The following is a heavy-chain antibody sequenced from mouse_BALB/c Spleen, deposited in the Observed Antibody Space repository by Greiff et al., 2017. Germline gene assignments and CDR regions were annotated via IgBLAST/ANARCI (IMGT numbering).Heavy chain of an antibody. D-gene: IGHD2-3*01. Sequence: QVQLQPSGPQLVRPGASVKISCKASGYSFTSYWMHWVKQRPGQGLEWIGMIDPSDSETRLNQKFKDKATLTVDKSSSTAYMQLSSPTSEDSAVYYCARWGIYDGYYGGYWGQGTTLTVSS. CDR3: ARWGIYDGYYGGY. V-gene: IGHV1S126*01. CDR2: IDPSDSET. J-gene: IGHJ2*01. CDR1: GYSFTSYW.